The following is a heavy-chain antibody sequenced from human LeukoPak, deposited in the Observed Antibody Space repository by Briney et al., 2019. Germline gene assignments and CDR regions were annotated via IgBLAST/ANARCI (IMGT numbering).Heavy chain of an antibody. CDR3: ARQAKYSSGWYWFDP. CDR2: IYHSGST. CDR1: GGSISSYY. Sequence: PSETLSLACTVSGGSISSYYWSWIRQPPGKGLEWIGYIYHSGSTNYNPSLKSRVTISVDTSKNQLSLKLSSVTAADTAVYYCARQAKYSSGWYWFDPWGQGTLVTVSS. J-gene: IGHJ5*02. D-gene: IGHD6-19*01. V-gene: IGHV4-59*08.